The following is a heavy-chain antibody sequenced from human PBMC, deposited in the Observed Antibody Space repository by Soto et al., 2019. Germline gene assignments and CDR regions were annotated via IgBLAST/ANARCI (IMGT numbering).Heavy chain of an antibody. CDR2: ISGSGGST. D-gene: IGHD2-8*01. V-gene: IGHV3-23*01. Sequence: EVQLLESGGGLVQPGGSLRLSCAASGFTFSSYAMSWVRQAPGKGLEWVSAISGSGGSTYYADSVKGRFTISRDNSKNTLYLQMNSLRADDTAVYYCAKAQSRDIVLMVYAPGWGQGTLVTVSS. CDR1: GFTFSSYA. J-gene: IGHJ4*02. CDR3: AKAQSRDIVLMVYAPG.